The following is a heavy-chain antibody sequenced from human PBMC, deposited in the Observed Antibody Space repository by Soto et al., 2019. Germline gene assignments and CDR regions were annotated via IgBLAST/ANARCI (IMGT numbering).Heavy chain of an antibody. Sequence: GASVKVSCKASGGTFSSYAISWVRQAPGQGLEWMGGIIPIFGTANYAQKFQGRVTITADESTSTAYMELSSLRSEDTAVYYCARGPYYDSSGYIGYWGQGTLVTVSS. CDR3: ARGPYYDSSGYIGY. CDR1: GGTFSSYA. D-gene: IGHD3-22*01. CDR2: IIPIFGTA. J-gene: IGHJ4*02. V-gene: IGHV1-69*13.